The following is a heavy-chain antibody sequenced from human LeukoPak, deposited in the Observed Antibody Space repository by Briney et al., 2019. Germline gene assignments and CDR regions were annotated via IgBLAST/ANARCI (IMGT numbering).Heavy chain of an antibody. CDR3: AGGQLRYSSSWYDY. CDR2: IIPIFGTA. Sequence: GASVKVSCKASGGTFSSYAISWVRQAPGQGLEWMGGIIPIFGTANYAQKFQGRVTITADKSTSTAYMELSSLRSEDTAVYYCAGGQLRYSSSWYDYWGQGTLVTVSS. CDR1: GGTFSSYA. D-gene: IGHD6-13*01. J-gene: IGHJ4*02. V-gene: IGHV1-69*06.